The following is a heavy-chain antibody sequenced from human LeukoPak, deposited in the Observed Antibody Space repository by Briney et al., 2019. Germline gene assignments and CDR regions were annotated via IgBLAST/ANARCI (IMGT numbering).Heavy chain of an antibody. Sequence: HPGRSLRLSCAASGFTFDDYAMHWVRQAPGKGLEWVSGISWNSGSIGYADSVKGRFTISRDNAKNSLYLQMNSLRAEDTALYYCAKDIGDSSGWHYGDYYGMDVWGQGTTVTVSS. D-gene: IGHD6-19*01. J-gene: IGHJ6*02. CDR3: AKDIGDSSGWHYGDYYGMDV. V-gene: IGHV3-9*01. CDR1: GFTFDDYA. CDR2: ISWNSGSI.